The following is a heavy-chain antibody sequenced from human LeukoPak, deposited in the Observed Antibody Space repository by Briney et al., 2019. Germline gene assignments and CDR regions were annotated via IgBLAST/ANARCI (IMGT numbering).Heavy chain of an antibody. CDR3: ARTGDTERFDY. Sequence: GGSLRLSCAASGFTFSNYGMHWVRHAPGKGLEWVALIRYDGSKKDYADSVKDRFTISRDNSKNTLHLQMNSLRAEDTAVYYCARTGDTERFDYWGQGTLVTVSS. J-gene: IGHJ4*02. D-gene: IGHD5-18*01. CDR2: IRYDGSKK. V-gene: IGHV3-33*01. CDR1: GFTFSNYG.